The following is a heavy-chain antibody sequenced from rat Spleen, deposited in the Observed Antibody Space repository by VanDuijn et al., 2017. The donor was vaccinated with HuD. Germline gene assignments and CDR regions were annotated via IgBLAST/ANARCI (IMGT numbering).Heavy chain of an antibody. J-gene: IGHJ3*01. CDR2: ISTGGGKT. D-gene: IGHD1-8*01. CDR1: GFTYSNYV. Sequence: EVQLVESGGGLVQPGRSLKLSCAASGFTYSNYVMAWFRQAPTKGLEWVPSISTGGGKTYYRDSVKGRFTISRDYAKNTLFLQMDSLRSEDTATYYCAKEGDGGYSSYPNWFAYWGQGTLVTVSS. CDR3: AKEGDGGYSSYPNWFAY. V-gene: IGHV5S13*01.